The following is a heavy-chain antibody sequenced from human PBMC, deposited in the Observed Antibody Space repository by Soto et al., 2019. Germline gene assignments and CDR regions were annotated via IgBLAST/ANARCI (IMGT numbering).Heavy chain of an antibody. D-gene: IGHD2-2*01. CDR3: SRGKRYCSSTSWPRSGYYMDV. CDR2: INHSGST. V-gene: IGHV4-34*01. J-gene: IGHJ6*03. CDR1: GGSFSGYY. Sequence: QVQLQQWGAGLLKPSETLCLTCAVYGGSFSGYYWSWIRQPPGKGLEGIGEINHSGSTNYNPSLKSRVTITVATSKNQFSLKLSSVTAADTAVYYCSRGKRYCSSTSWPRSGYYMDVWGKGTTVTVSS.